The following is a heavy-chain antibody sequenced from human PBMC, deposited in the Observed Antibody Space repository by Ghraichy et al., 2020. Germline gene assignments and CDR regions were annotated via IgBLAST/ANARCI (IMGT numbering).Heavy chain of an antibody. CDR3: ARGRYQLLYPALNYYYYGMDV. Sequence: TLSLTCAISGDSVSSNSAAWNWIRQSPSRGLEWLGRTYYRSKWYNDYAVSVKSRITINPDTSKNQFSLQLNSVTPEDTAVYYCARGRYQLLYPALNYYYYGMDVWGQGTTVTVSS. V-gene: IGHV6-1*01. D-gene: IGHD2-2*02. CDR2: TYYRSKWYN. CDR1: GDSVSSNSAA. J-gene: IGHJ6*02.